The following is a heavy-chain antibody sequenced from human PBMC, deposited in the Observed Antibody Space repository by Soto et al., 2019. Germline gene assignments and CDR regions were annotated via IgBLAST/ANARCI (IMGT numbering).Heavy chain of an antibody. Sequence: GGSLRLSCAASGFTVSSNYMSWVRQAPGKGLEWVSVIYSGGSTYYADSVKGRFTISRDNSKNTLYLQMNSLRAEDTAVYYCAIGANYYDSSGYYLGYFQHWGQGTLVTVSS. CDR1: GFTVSSNY. D-gene: IGHD3-22*01. CDR2: IYSGGST. J-gene: IGHJ1*01. CDR3: AIGANYYDSSGYYLGYFQH. V-gene: IGHV3-53*01.